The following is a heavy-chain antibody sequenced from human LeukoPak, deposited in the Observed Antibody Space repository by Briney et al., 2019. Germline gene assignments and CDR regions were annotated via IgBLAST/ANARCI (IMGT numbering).Heavy chain of an antibody. J-gene: IGHJ6*03. D-gene: IGHD2-2*01. CDR2: IIPIFGTA. V-gene: IGHV1-69*06. Sequence: GASVKVSCKAPGGTFSSYAISWVRQAPGQGLEWMGGIIPIFGTANYAQKFQGRVTITADKSTSTAYMELSSLRSEDTAVYYCARGKDIVVVPAARRRYYYYMDVWGKGTTVTVSS. CDR3: ARGKDIVVVPAARRRYYYYMDV. CDR1: GGTFSSYA.